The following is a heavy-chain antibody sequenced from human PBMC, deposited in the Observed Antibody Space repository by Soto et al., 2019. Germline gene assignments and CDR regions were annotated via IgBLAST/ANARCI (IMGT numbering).Heavy chain of an antibody. CDR2: INHSGST. V-gene: IGHV4-34*01. Sequence: SETLSLTYAVYGGSFSGYYWSWIRQPPGKGLEWIGEINHSGSTNYNPSLKSRVTISVDTSKNQFSLKLSSVTAADTAVYYCARGREAVAGTGYYYYGMDVWGQGTTVTVSS. CDR3: ARGREAVAGTGYYYYGMDV. CDR1: GGSFSGYY. J-gene: IGHJ6*02. D-gene: IGHD6-19*01.